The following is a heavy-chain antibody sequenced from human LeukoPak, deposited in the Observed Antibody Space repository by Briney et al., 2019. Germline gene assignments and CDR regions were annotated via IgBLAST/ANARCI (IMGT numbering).Heavy chain of an antibody. CDR3: ARSSGWSFFDC. D-gene: IGHD6-19*01. Sequence: PSETLSLTCTVSGGSTSSYYWSWIRQTPGKGLEWIGCINYSGNTDYSPSLKSRLTISVDTSKNQFSLRLRSVTAADTAVYYCARSSGWSFFDCWGQGSLVTVSS. V-gene: IGHV4-59*01. J-gene: IGHJ4*02. CDR2: INYSGNT. CDR1: GGSTSSYY.